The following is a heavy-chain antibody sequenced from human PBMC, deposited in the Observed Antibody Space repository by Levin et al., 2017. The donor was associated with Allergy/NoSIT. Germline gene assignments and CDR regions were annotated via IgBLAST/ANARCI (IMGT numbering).Heavy chain of an antibody. J-gene: IGHJ4*02. Sequence: PSETLSLTCAVYGGSFSTNYWSWIRQPPGKGLEWIGEITHSGSTNYNPSLKSRVTISVDTSERQFSLKLNSVTAADTAVYYCARGSTLYGGGNCPDLDYWGQGTLVTVSS. V-gene: IGHV4-34*01. CDR3: ARGSTLYGGGNCPDLDY. D-gene: IGHD4-23*01. CDR1: GGSFSTNY. CDR2: ITHSGST.